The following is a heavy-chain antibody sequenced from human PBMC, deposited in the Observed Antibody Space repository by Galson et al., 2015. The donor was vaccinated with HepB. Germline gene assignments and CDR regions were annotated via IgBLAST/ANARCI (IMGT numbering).Heavy chain of an antibody. D-gene: IGHD6-19*01. CDR2: INPNNGGT. J-gene: IGHJ3*02. CDR1: GYTFTGYY. Sequence: SVKVSCKASGYTFTGYYMHWVRQAPGQGLEWMGWINPNNGGTNYAQKFQGRVTMTRDTSISTAYMELSRLRSDDTAVYYCARRASSGWNDAFDIWGQGTMVTV. CDR3: ARRASSGWNDAFDI. V-gene: IGHV1-2*02.